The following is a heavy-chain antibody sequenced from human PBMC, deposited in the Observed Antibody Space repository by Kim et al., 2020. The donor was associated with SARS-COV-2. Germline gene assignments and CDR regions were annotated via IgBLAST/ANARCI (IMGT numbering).Heavy chain of an antibody. CDR2: IYYSGST. CDR1: GGSISSSSYY. Sequence: SETLSLTCTVSGGSISSSSYYWGWIRQPPGKGLEWIGSIYYSGSTYYNPSLKSRVTISVDTSKNQFSLKLSSVTAADTAVYYCARSPLDYGDYVPRLYYFDYWGQGTLVTVSS. J-gene: IGHJ4*02. D-gene: IGHD4-17*01. CDR3: ARSPLDYGDYVPRLYYFDY. V-gene: IGHV4-39*01.